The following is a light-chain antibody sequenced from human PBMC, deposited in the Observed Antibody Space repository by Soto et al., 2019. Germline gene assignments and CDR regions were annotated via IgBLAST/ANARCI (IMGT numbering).Light chain of an antibody. J-gene: IGKJ5*01. V-gene: IGKV1-16*01. Sequence: DIQVTQSPPTLSASVGDRVTITCRASQGISSYLAWYQQKPGRAPKTLIFAASRLHSGIPSRFSGSGSGTTFTLTISSLQPEDLGTYYCQHYDGYPQTFGQGTRLEIK. CDR2: AAS. CDR1: QGISSY. CDR3: QHYDGYPQT.